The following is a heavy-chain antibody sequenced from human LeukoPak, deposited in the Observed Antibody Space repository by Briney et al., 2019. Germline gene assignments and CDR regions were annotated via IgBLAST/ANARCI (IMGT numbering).Heavy chain of an antibody. Sequence: GRSLRLSCAASGFTFSSYGMHWVRQAPGKGLEWVAVISYDGSNKYYADSVKGRFTISRDNSKNTLYLQMNSLRAEDTAVYYCARRGPLSTPIWFGEGMDVWGQGTTVTVSS. CDR3: ARRGPLSTPIWFGEGMDV. V-gene: IGHV3-30*03. J-gene: IGHJ6*02. D-gene: IGHD3-10*01. CDR1: GFTFSSYG. CDR2: ISYDGSNK.